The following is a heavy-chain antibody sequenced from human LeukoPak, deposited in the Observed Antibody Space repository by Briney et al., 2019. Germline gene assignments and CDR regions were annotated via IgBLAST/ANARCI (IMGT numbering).Heavy chain of an antibody. V-gene: IGHV1-18*01. J-gene: IGHJ4*02. Sequence: ASVKVSCKASGYTFTSYGISWVRQAPGQGLEWMGWISAYNGNTNYAQKLQGRVTMTTDTSTSTAYMELRSLRSDDTAVYYCARSYSGSYWDYFDYWGQGTLVTVSS. CDR2: ISAYNGNT. CDR1: GYTFTSYG. CDR3: ARSYSGSYWDYFDY. D-gene: IGHD1-26*01.